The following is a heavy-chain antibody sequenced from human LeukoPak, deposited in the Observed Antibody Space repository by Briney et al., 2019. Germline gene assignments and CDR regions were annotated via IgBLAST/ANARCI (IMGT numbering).Heavy chain of an antibody. J-gene: IGHJ4*02. V-gene: IGHV3-33*01. CDR2: IWYDGSNK. D-gene: IGHD3-10*01. CDR1: GFTFSSFG. Sequence: GGSLRLSCAASGFTFSSFGMHWVRQAPGKGLEWVAIIWYDGSNKYYADSVKGRFTISRDNSKNTLDLQMNSLRAEDTAVYYCARDSVYGSFFDYWGQGILVTVSS. CDR3: ARDSVYGSFFDY.